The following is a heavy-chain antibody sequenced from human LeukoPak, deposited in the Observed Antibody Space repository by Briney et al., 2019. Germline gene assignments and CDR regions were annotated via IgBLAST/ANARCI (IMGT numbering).Heavy chain of an antibody. CDR3: AKHGVSIAVAGTFDY. Sequence: GGSLRLSCAASGFTFSSYAMSWVRQAPGKGLEWVSAISGSGGSTYYADSVKGRFTISRDNSKNTLYPQMNSLRAEDTAVYYCAKHGVSIAVAGTFDYWGQGTLVTVSS. D-gene: IGHD6-19*01. V-gene: IGHV3-23*01. J-gene: IGHJ4*02. CDR2: ISGSGGST. CDR1: GFTFSSYA.